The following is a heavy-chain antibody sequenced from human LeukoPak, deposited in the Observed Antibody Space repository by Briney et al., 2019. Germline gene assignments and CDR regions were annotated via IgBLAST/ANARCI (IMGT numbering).Heavy chain of an antibody. D-gene: IGHD6-13*01. CDR3: AKDGGGGQSSSWLQYYFDY. CDR2: ISRDGSST. J-gene: IGHJ4*02. CDR1: GFTFSSYW. V-gene: IGHV3-74*01. Sequence: PGGSLRLSCAASGFTFSSYWMHWVRQAPGKGQLWVSRISRDGSSTSYADSVKGRFTISRDNAKNTLYLQINSLRAEDTAVYYCAKDGGGGQSSSWLQYYFDYWGQGTLVTVSS.